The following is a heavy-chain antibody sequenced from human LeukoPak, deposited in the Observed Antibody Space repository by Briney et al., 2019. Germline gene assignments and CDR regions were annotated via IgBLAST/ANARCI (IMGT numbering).Heavy chain of an antibody. J-gene: IGHJ4*02. CDR3: VRDCETYCGGDPPDY. V-gene: IGHV3-7*01. Sequence: PSETLSLTCTVSGGSISSSSYYWGWIRQPPGKGLEWVANIKEGGSENYYADSVKGRFTISRDDAKNSLYLQMNSLRAEDTAVYYCVRDCETYCGGDPPDYWGQGTPVIVSS. CDR2: IKEGGSEN. D-gene: IGHD2-21*02. CDR1: GGSISSSSYY.